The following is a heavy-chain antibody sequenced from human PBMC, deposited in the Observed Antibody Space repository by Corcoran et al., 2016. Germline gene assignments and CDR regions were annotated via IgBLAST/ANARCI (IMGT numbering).Heavy chain of an antibody. CDR1: GGSISSSSYY. J-gene: IGHJ6*02. D-gene: IGHD2-15*01. CDR2: IYYSGST. V-gene: IGHV4-39*01. Sequence: QLQLQESGPGLVKPSETLSLTCTVSGGSISSSSYYWGWIRQPPGKGLEWIGSIYYSGSTYYNPSLKSRVTISVDTSKNQFSLKLGSVTAADTAVYYCARGGEYCSGGSCYSRGPYYYYGMDVWGQGTTVTVSS. CDR3: ARGGEYCSGGSCYSRGPYYYYGMDV.